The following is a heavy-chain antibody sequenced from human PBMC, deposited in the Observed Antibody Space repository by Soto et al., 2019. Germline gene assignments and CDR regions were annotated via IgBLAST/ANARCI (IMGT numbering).Heavy chain of an antibody. J-gene: IGHJ4*02. D-gene: IGHD5-18*01. V-gene: IGHV1-24*01. CDR2: FDPEDGET. Sequence: ASVKVSCKVSGYTLTELSMHWVRQAPGKGLEWMGGFDPEDGETTYAQKFQGRVTMTEDTSTDTAYMELSSLRSEDTAVYYCATIYSYGYGVDYWGQGTLVTV. CDR3: ATIYSYGYGVDY. CDR1: GYTLTELS.